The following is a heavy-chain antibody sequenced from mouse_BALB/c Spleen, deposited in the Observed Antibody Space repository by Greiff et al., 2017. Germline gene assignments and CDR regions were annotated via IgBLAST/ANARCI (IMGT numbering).Heavy chain of an antibody. V-gene: IGHV1S126*01. CDR2: IDPSDSET. CDR1: GYSFTSYW. Sequence: QVQLQQSGPQLVRPGASVKISCKASGYSFTSYWMHWVKQRPGQGLEWIGMIDPSDSETRLNQKFKDKATLTVDKSSSTAYMQLSSPTSEDSAVYYCAREGDFYYYGSVAYWGQGTLVTVSA. J-gene: IGHJ3*01. CDR3: AREGDFYYYGSVAY. D-gene: IGHD1-1*01.